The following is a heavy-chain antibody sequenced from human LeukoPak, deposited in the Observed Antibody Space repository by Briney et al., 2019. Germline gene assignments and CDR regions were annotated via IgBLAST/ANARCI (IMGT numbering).Heavy chain of an antibody. CDR3: ARVVTPRYCSTTSCYWKGWFDP. V-gene: IGHV1-69*13. Sequence: ASVKVSCKASGYTFTGYYMHWVRQAPGQRLECMGGIIPIFGTANYAQKFHGRVTITADESTSTAYMELSSLKSEDTAVYYCARVVTPRYCSTTSCYWKGWFDPWGQGTLVTVSS. J-gene: IGHJ5*02. CDR2: IIPIFGTA. D-gene: IGHD2-2*01. CDR1: GYTFTGYY.